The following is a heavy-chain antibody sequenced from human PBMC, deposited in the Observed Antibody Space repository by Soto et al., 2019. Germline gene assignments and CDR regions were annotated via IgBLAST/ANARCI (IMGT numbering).Heavy chain of an antibody. Sequence: GGSLRLSCAASGFTFSSYAVSWVRQAPGKGLEWVSTISGSGGSTYYADSVKGRFTISRDNSKNTLDLQTNSLRAGDTAVYYCAKAAGLTGYPSLFQHWGQGTLVTVSS. CDR1: GFTFSSYA. J-gene: IGHJ1*01. CDR3: AKAAGLTGYPSLFQH. V-gene: IGHV3-23*01. D-gene: IGHD3-9*01. CDR2: ISGSGGST.